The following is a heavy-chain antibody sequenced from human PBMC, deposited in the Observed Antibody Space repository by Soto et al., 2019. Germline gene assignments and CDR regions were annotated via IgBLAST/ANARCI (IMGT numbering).Heavy chain of an antibody. CDR3: ARDDRYGGNPDYWYFDL. CDR2: IYSGGST. D-gene: IGHD4-17*01. J-gene: IGHJ2*01. V-gene: IGHV3-53*01. CDR1: GFTVSSNY. Sequence: EVQLVESGGGLIQPGGSLRLSCAASGFTVSSNYMSWVRQAPGKGLEWVSVIYSGGSTYYADSVKGRFTISRDNSKNTLYLQMNSLRAEDTAVYYCARDDRYGGNPDYWYFDLWGRGTLVTVS.